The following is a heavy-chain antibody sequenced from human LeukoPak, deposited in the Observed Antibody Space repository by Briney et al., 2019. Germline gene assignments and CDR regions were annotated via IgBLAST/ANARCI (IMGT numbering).Heavy chain of an antibody. CDR2: ISGIGATT. Sequence: GGSLRLSCAASGFTFSSYAMSWVRQAPGKGLEWVSAISGIGATTYYADSVRGRFTISRDKSNNTLYLQMNSLRAEDTAVYYCAKDYAYYYGSGIGGFEYWGQGTLVTVSS. J-gene: IGHJ4*02. V-gene: IGHV3-23*01. CDR3: AKDYAYYYGSGIGGFEY. CDR1: GFTFSSYA. D-gene: IGHD3-10*01.